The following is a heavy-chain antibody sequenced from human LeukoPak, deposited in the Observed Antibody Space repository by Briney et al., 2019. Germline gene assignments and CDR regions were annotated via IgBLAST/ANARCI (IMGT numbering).Heavy chain of an antibody. CDR1: GFTFSHYA. D-gene: IGHD4-23*01. CDR2: ISYDGVDK. J-gene: IGHJ4*02. Sequence: PGRSLRLSCAASGFTFSHYAIHWVRQVAGKGLEWVAGISYDGVDKYYPNSVEGRFIISRDNSKNTVFLQMESLRVEDTAVYYCAKDRDSYGGNSDNYWGQGTLVTVSS. V-gene: IGHV3-30-3*01. CDR3: AKDRDSYGGNSDNY.